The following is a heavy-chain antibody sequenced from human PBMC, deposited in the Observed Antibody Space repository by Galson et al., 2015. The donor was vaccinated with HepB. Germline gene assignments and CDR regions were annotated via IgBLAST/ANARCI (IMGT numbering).Heavy chain of an antibody. CDR3: ARGSAAGTWGYGMDV. CDR1: GFTFSSYP. D-gene: IGHD6-13*01. Sequence: SLRLSCAASGFTFSSYPMHWVRQAPGKGPEWVPVIPYDGSIDYYADSVKGRFTISRDNPKNTVYLQMSSLRPEETAVYYCARGSAAGTWGYGMDVWGQGTTVSVSS. V-gene: IGHV3-30*04. J-gene: IGHJ6*02. CDR2: IPYDGSID.